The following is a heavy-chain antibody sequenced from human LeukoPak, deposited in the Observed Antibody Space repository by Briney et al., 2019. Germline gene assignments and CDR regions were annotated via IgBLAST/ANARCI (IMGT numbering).Heavy chain of an antibody. V-gene: IGHV3-48*03. CDR3: ARGAHYYDGTTYYPPIDY. J-gene: IGHJ4*02. D-gene: IGHD3-22*01. CDR1: GFTFSNYE. CDR2: ISSTGTTI. Sequence: GGSLRLSCAASGFTFSNYEMNWVRQAPGKGLEWVSYISSTGTTIYYPDSVKGRFTISRDNAKSSLYLQLNSLRAEDTAVYYCARGAHYYDGTTYYPPIDYWGQGTLVTVSS.